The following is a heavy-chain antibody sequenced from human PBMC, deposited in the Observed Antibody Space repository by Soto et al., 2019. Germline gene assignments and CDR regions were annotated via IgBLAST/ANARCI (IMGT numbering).Heavy chain of an antibody. D-gene: IGHD5-18*01. CDR1: VFTFSSYA. Sequence: LRLSCADSVFTFSSYAMSWVRQAPGKGLEWVSAISGSGGSTYYADAVKGRFTISRDNPKNTLYLQMNSLRAEDTAVYYCAKVRQYSYGYGAHFDYWGQGTLVTVS. CDR2: ISGSGGST. CDR3: AKVRQYSYGYGAHFDY. V-gene: IGHV3-23*01. J-gene: IGHJ4*02.